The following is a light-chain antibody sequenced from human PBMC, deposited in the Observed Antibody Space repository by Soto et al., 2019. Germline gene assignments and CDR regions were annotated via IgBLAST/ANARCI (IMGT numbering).Light chain of an antibody. Sequence: QSALTQPASVSGSPGQSITSSCTGTSSDVGSYNLASWYQQHPGKAPKLMIYEVSKRPSGVSNRFSGSKSGNTASLTISGLQAEDEADYYCCSYAGSSTYVFGTGTKVTVL. CDR1: SSDVGSYNL. CDR2: EVS. CDR3: CSYAGSSTYV. J-gene: IGLJ1*01. V-gene: IGLV2-23*02.